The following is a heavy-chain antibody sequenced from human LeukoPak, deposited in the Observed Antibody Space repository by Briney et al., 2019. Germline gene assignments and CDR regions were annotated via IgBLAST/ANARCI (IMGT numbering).Heavy chain of an antibody. D-gene: IGHD5-24*01. Sequence: PGGSLRLSCAASGFTFNLYSMSWVRQAPGRGLEWVSSISSSSSYIYYADSVKGRFTISRDNAKNSVYVQMNSLRAEDTAVYYCARDRVGVEMATIPWWGLDVWGQGTTVTVSS. CDR1: GFTFNLYS. J-gene: IGHJ6*02. V-gene: IGHV3-21*01. CDR2: ISSSSSYI. CDR3: ARDRVGVEMATIPWWGLDV.